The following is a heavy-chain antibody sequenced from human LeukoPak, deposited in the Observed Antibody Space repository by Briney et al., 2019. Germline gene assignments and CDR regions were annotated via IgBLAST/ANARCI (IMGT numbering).Heavy chain of an antibody. CDR2: IIPIVGMA. CDR1: GGTFNSYT. V-gene: IGHV1-69*02. J-gene: IGHJ6*02. Sequence: SVKVSCKASGGTFNSYTVSWVRQAPGQGLEWMGRIIPIVGMANYAQKFQGRVTITADKSTNTAHMELSSPSSEDTAVYYCAMGYYYDSSGYHYYYGMDVWGQGTTVTVTS. CDR3: AMGYYYDSSGYHYYYGMDV. D-gene: IGHD3-22*01.